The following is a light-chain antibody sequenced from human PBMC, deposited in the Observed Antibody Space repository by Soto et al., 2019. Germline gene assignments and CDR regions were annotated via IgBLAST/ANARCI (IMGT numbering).Light chain of an antibody. Sequence: QSALTQPASVSGSPGQSITISCTGTSSDVGTYHLVSWYQQHPGKAPKFMIYEVTNRPSGVSNRFSGSKSGNTASLTISGLQAEDEADYYCCSYAGRSTYVFGTGTKLTVL. J-gene: IGLJ1*01. CDR2: EVT. CDR3: CSYAGRSTYV. CDR1: SSDVGTYHL. V-gene: IGLV2-23*02.